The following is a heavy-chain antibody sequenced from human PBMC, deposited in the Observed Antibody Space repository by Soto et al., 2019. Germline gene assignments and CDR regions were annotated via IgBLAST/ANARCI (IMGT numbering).Heavy chain of an antibody. CDR3: ARDLPGPAAPGVNYYYYGMDV. J-gene: IGHJ6*02. Sequence: ASVKVSCKASGYTFTGYYMHWVRQAPGQGLEWMGWINPNSGGTNYAQKFQGWVTMTRDTSISTAYMELSRLRSDDTAVYYCARDLPGPAAPGVNYYYYGMDVWGQGTTVT. V-gene: IGHV1-2*04. CDR1: GYTFTGYY. CDR2: INPNSGGT. D-gene: IGHD2-2*01.